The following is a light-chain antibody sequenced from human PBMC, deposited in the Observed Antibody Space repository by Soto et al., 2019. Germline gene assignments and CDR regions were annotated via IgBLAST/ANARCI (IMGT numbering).Light chain of an antibody. J-gene: IGLJ3*02. CDR1: SSNIGAGYD. V-gene: IGLV1-40*01. CDR3: QSYDSSLSGGV. CDR2: GNS. Sequence: QSVLTQPPSVSGAPGQRVTISCTGSSSNIGAGYDVHWYQQLPGTAPKLLTYGNSNRPSGVPDRFSGSKSGTSASLAITGLQAEDGADYYCQSYDSSLSGGVFGGGTKLTVL.